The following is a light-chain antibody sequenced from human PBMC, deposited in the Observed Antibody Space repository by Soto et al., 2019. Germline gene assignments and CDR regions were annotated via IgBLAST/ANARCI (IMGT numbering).Light chain of an antibody. Sequence: EIVLTQSPATLSLSPGDRATLSCGASQSGTSNFLAWYQQKPGLAPRLLIYAASTRATAVPDRFSGSGSGTDFTLTITRLEPEDFAVYVCQQYGTSPSTFGPGTKVDTK. CDR3: QQYGTSPST. J-gene: IGKJ3*01. CDR2: AAS. V-gene: IGKV3D-20*01. CDR1: QSGTSNF.